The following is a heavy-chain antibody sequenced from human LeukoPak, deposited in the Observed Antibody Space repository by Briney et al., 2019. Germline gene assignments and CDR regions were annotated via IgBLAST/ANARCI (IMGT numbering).Heavy chain of an antibody. CDR2: IYHSGST. CDR1: GYSISSGYY. Sequence: PSETLSLTCTVSGYSISSGYYWGWIRQPPGKGLEWIGSIYHSGSTYYNPSLKSRVTISVDTSKNQFSLKLSSVTAADTAVYYCARYYHDSSGFYWGQGTLVTVSS. J-gene: IGHJ4*02. V-gene: IGHV4-38-2*02. D-gene: IGHD3-22*01. CDR3: ARYYHDSSGFY.